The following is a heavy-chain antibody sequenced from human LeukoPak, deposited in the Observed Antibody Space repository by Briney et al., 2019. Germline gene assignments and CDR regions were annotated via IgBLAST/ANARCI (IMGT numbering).Heavy chain of an antibody. CDR2: ISYDGSNK. D-gene: IGHD3-22*01. Sequence: GESLRLSCAASGFTFSSYAMHWVRQSPGKGLEWVAVISYDGSNKYYADSVKGRFTISRDNSKNTLYLQMNSLRAEDTAVYYCARDTLGAYYYDSSGYYDYWGQGTLVTVSS. J-gene: IGHJ4*02. CDR3: ARDTLGAYYYDSSGYYDY. V-gene: IGHV3-30-3*01. CDR1: GFTFSSYA.